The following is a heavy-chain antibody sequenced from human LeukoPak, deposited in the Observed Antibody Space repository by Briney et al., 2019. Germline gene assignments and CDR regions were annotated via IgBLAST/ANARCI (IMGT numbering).Heavy chain of an antibody. CDR2: ISGSGGST. J-gene: IGHJ4*02. Sequence: GGSLRLPCAASGFTFSSYAMSWVRQAPGKGLEWVSAISGSGGSTYYADSVKGRFTISRDNSKNTLYLQMNSLRAEDTAVYYCARYCSSTSCYSSAPDYWGQGTLVTVSS. D-gene: IGHD2-2*02. CDR1: GFTFSSYA. CDR3: ARYCSSTSCYSSAPDY. V-gene: IGHV3-23*01.